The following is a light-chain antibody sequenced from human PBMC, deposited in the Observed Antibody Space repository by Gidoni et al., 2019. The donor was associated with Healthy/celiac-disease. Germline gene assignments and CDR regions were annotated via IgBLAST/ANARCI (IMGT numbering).Light chain of an antibody. CDR2: DAS. V-gene: IGKV3-11*01. J-gene: IGKJ1*01. CDR1: QSVSSY. CDR3: QQRSNWPRT. Sequence: IVLTQSPATLSWSPGERATLSCRASQSVSSYLAWYQQKPGQAPRLLIYDASNRATGIPARFSGSGSGTDFTLTISSLEPEDFAVYYCQQRSNWPRTFGQGTKVEIK.